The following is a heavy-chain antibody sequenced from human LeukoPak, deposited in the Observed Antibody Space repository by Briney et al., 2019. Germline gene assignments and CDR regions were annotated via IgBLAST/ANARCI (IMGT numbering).Heavy chain of an antibody. V-gene: IGHV3-30-3*01. D-gene: IGHD5-18*01. CDR3: ARVKSGVRYSYGIGLGY. CDR1: GFTFSTYT. CDR2: ISYDGSSK. Sequence: GGSLRLSCAASGFTFSTYTIHWVRQAPGKGLEWVAVISYDGSSKYYADSVKGRFSISRDNSKNTLYLQMNSLRAEDTAVYYCARVKSGVRYSYGIGLGYWGQGTLVTVSS. J-gene: IGHJ4*02.